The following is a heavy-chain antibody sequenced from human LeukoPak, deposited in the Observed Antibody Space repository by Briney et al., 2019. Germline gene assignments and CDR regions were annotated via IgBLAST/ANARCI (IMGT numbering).Heavy chain of an antibody. CDR2: ISGSGGST. CDR3: AKDRVGATWGNWFDP. J-gene: IGHJ5*02. D-gene: IGHD1-26*01. V-gene: IGHV3-23*01. CDR1: GFTFSSYA. Sequence: GGSLRLSCAASGFTFSSYAMSWVRQAPGKGLEWVSAISGSGGSTYYADSVKGRFTISRDNSKNTLYLQMNSLRAEDTAVYYCAKDRVGATWGNWFDPWGQGTLVTVSS.